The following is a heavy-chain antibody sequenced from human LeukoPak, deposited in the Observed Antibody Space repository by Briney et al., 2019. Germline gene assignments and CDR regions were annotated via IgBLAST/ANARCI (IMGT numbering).Heavy chain of an antibody. CDR2: IFHSGST. Sequence: SGTLSLTCAVSGGSIGASINSPNWWSWVRQLPGKGLEWIGEIFHSGSTNYNPSLKSRVTMSVDKSKNQFSLNLTSVTAADTAVYFCARAPRAYCSTTGSCFQDYWGQGTLVTVSS. V-gene: IGHV4-4*02. D-gene: IGHD2-2*01. J-gene: IGHJ4*02. CDR1: GGSIGASINSPNW. CDR3: ARAPRAYCSTTGSCFQDY.